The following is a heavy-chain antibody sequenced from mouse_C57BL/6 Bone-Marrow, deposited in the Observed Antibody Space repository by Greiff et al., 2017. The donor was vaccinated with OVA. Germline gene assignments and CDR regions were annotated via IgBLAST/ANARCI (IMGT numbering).Heavy chain of an antibody. CDR3: ARDSNYEGFAY. V-gene: IGHV1-50*01. D-gene: IGHD2-5*01. CDR2: IDPSDSYT. J-gene: IGHJ3*01. Sequence: QVQLQQPGAELVKPGASVKLSCKASGYTFTSYWMQWVKQRPGQGLEWIGEIDPSDSYTNYNQKFKGKATLTVDTSSSPAYMQLSSLTSEDSAVYYCARDSNYEGFAYWGQGTLVTVSA. CDR1: GYTFTSYW.